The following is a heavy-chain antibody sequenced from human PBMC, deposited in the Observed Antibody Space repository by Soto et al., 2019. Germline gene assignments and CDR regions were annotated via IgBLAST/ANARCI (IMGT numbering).Heavy chain of an antibody. Sequence: GGSLRLSCAASGFPFSSYAMSWVRQAPGKGLEWVSAISGSGGSTYYADSVKGRFTISRDNSKNTLYLQMNSLRAEDTAVYYCANLKGYCSGGSCYPDAFDIWGQGTMVTVSS. CDR3: ANLKGYCSGGSCYPDAFDI. CDR2: ISGSGGST. J-gene: IGHJ3*02. CDR1: GFPFSSYA. V-gene: IGHV3-23*01. D-gene: IGHD2-15*01.